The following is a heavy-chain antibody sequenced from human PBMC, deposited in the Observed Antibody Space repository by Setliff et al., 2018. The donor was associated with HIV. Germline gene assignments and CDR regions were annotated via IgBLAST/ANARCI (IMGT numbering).Heavy chain of an antibody. V-gene: IGHV3-48*03. Sequence: GGSLRLSCAASGFTFSSYEMNWVRQAPGKGLEWVSYIGNSGSPIYYADSVKGRFTISRDNAKNSLYLQMNGLRAEDTAVYYCARDLLGSSSLVDYWGQGTLVTVSS. CDR3: ARDLLGSSSLVDY. D-gene: IGHD6-6*01. J-gene: IGHJ4*02. CDR2: IGNSGSPI. CDR1: GFTFSSYE.